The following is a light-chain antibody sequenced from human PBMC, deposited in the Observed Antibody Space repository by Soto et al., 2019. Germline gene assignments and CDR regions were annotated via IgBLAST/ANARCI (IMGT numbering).Light chain of an antibody. CDR3: QQYDTRPTMT. J-gene: IGKJ5*01. Sequence: IQLTQSPSSLSASVGESVTITCRARQDIDNYLNWYQHRPGEDPKLLIYAASYLETGVPARFSGSGSGTDFSFTITSLQPEDSATYYCQQYDTRPTMTFGQGTRLDI. V-gene: IGKV1-33*01. CDR2: AAS. CDR1: QDIDNY.